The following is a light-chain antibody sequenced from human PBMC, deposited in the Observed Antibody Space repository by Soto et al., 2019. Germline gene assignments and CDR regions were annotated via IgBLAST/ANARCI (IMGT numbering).Light chain of an antibody. CDR3: QHRSNWPLT. CDR2: GAS. J-gene: IGKJ4*01. V-gene: IGKV3D-15*01. CDR1: QSVSSN. Sequence: EIVMTQSPATLSVSPGERATLSCRASQSVSSNLAWYQQKPGQAPRLLIYGASTRATGIPARFSGSGSGTDFTLTISRLEPEDFAVYYCQHRSNWPLTFGGGTKVDIK.